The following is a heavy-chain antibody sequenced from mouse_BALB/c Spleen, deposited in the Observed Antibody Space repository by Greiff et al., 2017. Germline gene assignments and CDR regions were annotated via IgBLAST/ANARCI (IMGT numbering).Heavy chain of an antibody. CDR1: GYSFTSDYA. J-gene: IGHJ3*01. CDR2: ISYSGST. D-gene: IGHD1-1*02. Sequence: EVQLQESGPGLVKPSQSLSLTCTVTGYSFTSDYAWYWIRQCPGNILEWMGYISYSGSTSYNPSLKSRISITRDTSKNQFFLQLNSVTTEDTATYYCARNYGGGGAGFAYWGQGTLVTVSA. V-gene: IGHV3-2*02. CDR3: ARNYGGGGAGFAY.